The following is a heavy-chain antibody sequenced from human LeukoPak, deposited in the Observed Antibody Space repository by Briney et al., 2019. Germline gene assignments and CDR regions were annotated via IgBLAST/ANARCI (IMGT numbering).Heavy chain of an antibody. CDR2: IYYSGST. Sequence: SETLSLTCTVSGGSISSYYWSWIRQPPGKGLEWIGYIYYSGSTNYNPSLKSRVTISVDTSKNQFSLKLSSVTAADTAVYYCVRDLLYYDILTGLVVGPSTFDIWGQGTMVTVSS. CDR1: GGSISSYY. V-gene: IGHV4-59*01. D-gene: IGHD3-9*01. CDR3: VRDLLYYDILTGLVVGPSTFDI. J-gene: IGHJ3*02.